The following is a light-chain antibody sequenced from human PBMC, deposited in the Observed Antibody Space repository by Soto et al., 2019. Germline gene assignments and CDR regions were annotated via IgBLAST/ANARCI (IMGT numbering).Light chain of an antibody. J-gene: IGKJ1*01. CDR2: DAS. Sequence: EIVLTQSPATLSLSPGERATLSCRASQSVSSYPAWYQQKPGQAPRLLIYDASNRATGIPARFSGSGSGTDFTLTISSLEAEDFAVYYCQQRSNWPWTFGQGAKVEIK. V-gene: IGKV3-11*01. CDR1: QSVSSY. CDR3: QQRSNWPWT.